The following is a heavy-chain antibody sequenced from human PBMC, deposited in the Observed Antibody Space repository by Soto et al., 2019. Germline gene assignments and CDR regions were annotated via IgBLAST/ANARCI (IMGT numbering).Heavy chain of an antibody. V-gene: IGHV3-9*01. CDR3: AKDPYSGYDIGQCYFDY. CDR2: ISWNSGSI. CDR1: GFTFDDYA. J-gene: IGHJ4*02. D-gene: IGHD5-12*01. Sequence: GGSLRLSCAASGFTFDDYAMHWVRQAPGKGLEWVSGISWNSGSIGYADSVKGRFTISRDNAKNSLYLQMNSLRAEDTALYYCAKDPYSGYDIGQCYFDYWGQGTLVTVSS.